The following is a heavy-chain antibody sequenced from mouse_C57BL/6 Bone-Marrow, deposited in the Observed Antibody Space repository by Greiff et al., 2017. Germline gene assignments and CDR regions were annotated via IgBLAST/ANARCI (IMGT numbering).Heavy chain of an antibody. J-gene: IGHJ1*03. CDR2: IYPRDGST. V-gene: IGHV1-85*01. Sequence: VQLQQSGPELVKPGASVKLSCKASGYTFTSYDINWVKQRPGQGLEWIGWIYPRDGSTKSNDKFKGKATLTVDTPSSTAYMELHSLTSEDSAVYFCARYYYGSSWFFDVWGTGTTVTVSA. CDR3: ARYYYGSSWFFDV. D-gene: IGHD1-1*01. CDR1: GYTFTSYD.